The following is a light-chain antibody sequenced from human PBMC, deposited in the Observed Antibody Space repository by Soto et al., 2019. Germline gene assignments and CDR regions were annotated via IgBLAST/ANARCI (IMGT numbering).Light chain of an antibody. CDR2: KAS. CDR3: LQYGSSPL. Sequence: DIQMTQSPSTLSGSVGDRVTITCRASQTISSWLAWYQQKPGKAPKLLIYKASTLKSGVPSRFSGSGSGTEFTLTISRLEPEDFAVYYCLQYGSSPLFGQGTRLEIK. V-gene: IGKV1-5*03. CDR1: QTISSW. J-gene: IGKJ5*01.